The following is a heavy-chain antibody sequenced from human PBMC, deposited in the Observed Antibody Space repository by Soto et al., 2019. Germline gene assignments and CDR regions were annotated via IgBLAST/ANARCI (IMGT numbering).Heavy chain of an antibody. CDR1: GGTFSSYA. D-gene: IGHD3-22*01. CDR2: IIPIFGTA. V-gene: IGHV1-69*13. Sequence: SVKVSCKASGGTFSSYAISWVRQAPGQGLEWMGGIIPIFGTANYAQKFQGRVTITADESTSTAYMELSSLRSEDTAVYYCASRVDSSGHHDAFDIWGQGTVVTVPS. CDR3: ASRVDSSGHHDAFDI. J-gene: IGHJ3*02.